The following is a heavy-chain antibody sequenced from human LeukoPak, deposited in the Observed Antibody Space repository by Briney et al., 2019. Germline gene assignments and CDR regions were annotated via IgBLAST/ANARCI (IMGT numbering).Heavy chain of an antibody. CDR2: STAPA. Sequence: PGGSLRLSCAASGFTFSDYAMTWVRQAPGKGPEWVSSTAPAHYADSVKGRFTISRDNSKNTLYLQMTSLRAEDTARYYCAKHPRLVRYFDSWGQGTLVTVSS. V-gene: IGHV3-23*01. CDR3: AKHPRLVRYFDS. D-gene: IGHD6-6*01. CDR1: GFTFSDYA. J-gene: IGHJ4*02.